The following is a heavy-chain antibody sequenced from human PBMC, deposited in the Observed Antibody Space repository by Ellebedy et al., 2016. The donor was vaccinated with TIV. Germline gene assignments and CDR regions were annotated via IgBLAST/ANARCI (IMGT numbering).Heavy chain of an antibody. Sequence: MPSETLSLTCTVSGGSISSSSYYWGWIRQPPGKGLEWIGSIYYSGSTYYNPSLKSRVTISVDTSKNQFSLKLSSVTAADTAVYYCARHSNYWWFDPWGQGTLVTVSS. D-gene: IGHD4-11*01. CDR1: GGSISSSSYY. J-gene: IGHJ5*02. V-gene: IGHV4-39*01. CDR2: IYYSGST. CDR3: ARHSNYWWFDP.